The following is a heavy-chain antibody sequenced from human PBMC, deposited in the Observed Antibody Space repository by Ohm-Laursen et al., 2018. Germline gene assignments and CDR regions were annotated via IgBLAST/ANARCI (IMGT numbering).Heavy chain of an antibody. CDR2: ISGSGGST. V-gene: IGHV3-23*01. J-gene: IGHJ4*02. Sequence: GSLRLSCAASGFTFSSYAMSWVRQAPGKGLEWVSSISGSGGSTYYADSVKGRFTISRDNSKNTLYLQMNSLRAEDTAVNYCAKGAEKWLRLKNFDYWGQGTLATVSS. CDR3: AKGAEKWLRLKNFDY. CDR1: GFTFSSYA. D-gene: IGHD5-12*01.